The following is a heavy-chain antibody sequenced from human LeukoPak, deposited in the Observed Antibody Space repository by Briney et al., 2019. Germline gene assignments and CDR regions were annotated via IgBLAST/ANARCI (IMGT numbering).Heavy chain of an antibody. D-gene: IGHD3-10*01. CDR3: AKSHYYGSGSYDY. Sequence: PGGSLRLSCAASGFTVSSNYMSWVRQAPGKGLEWVSTISASGSSTYYADSVKGRFTLSRDNSKNTLYLQMNSLRAEDTAVYYCAKSHYYGSGSYDYWGQGTLVTVSS. J-gene: IGHJ4*02. CDR2: ISASGSST. V-gene: IGHV3-23*01. CDR1: GFTVSSNY.